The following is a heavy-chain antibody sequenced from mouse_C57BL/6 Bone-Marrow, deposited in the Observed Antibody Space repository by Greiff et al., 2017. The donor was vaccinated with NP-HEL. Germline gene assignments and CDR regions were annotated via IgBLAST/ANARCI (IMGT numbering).Heavy chain of an antibody. CDR2: IHPNSGST. CDR3: ATFYYGRRVGDY. Sequence: QVQLQQSGAELVKPGASVKLSCKASGYTFTSYWMHWVKQRPGQGLEWIGMIHPNSGSTNYNEKFKSKATLTVDKSSSTAYMQLSSLTSEDSAVYYCATFYYGRRVGDYWGQGTTLTVSS. J-gene: IGHJ2*01. V-gene: IGHV1-64*01. D-gene: IGHD1-1*01. CDR1: GYTFTSYW.